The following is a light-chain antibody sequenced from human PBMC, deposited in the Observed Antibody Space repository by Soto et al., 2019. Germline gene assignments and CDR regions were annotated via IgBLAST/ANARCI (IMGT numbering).Light chain of an antibody. Sequence: DIVMTQSPDSLAVSLGEKATINCKSSQSVLHSSNNKNYLAWYQQRPGQPPKLVTNWASTRESEAPDRFSGNGSGTDFWLTISSQQAEDGAVYYCQQFYSPPYTFGEGTKLEIK. V-gene: IGKV4-1*01. J-gene: IGKJ2*01. CDR2: WAS. CDR1: QSVLHSSNNKNY. CDR3: QQFYSPPYT.